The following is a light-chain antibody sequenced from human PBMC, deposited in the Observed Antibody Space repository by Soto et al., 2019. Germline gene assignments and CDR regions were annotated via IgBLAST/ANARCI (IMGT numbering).Light chain of an antibody. CDR1: SSDVGGYNY. Sequence: QSALTQPASVSGSPGQSITISCTGTSSDVGGYNYVSWYQQHPGKAPKLMIYEVSNRPSGVSNRFSGSKSGNTASLSISGLQAEDEAHYYCSSYTSSSVVFGGGTKVTVL. CDR3: SSYTSSSVV. V-gene: IGLV2-14*01. J-gene: IGLJ2*01. CDR2: EVS.